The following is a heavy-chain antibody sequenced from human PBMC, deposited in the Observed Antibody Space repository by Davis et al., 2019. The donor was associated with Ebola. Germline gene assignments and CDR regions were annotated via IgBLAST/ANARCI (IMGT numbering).Heavy chain of an antibody. CDR1: GGTFSSYA. Sequence: SVQVSCKASGGTFSSYAISWVRQAPGQGLEWMGGIIPIFGTANYAQKFQGRVTITADESTSTAYMELSSLRSDDTAVYYWARVHYYDSSGPPGYWGQGTLVTVSS. D-gene: IGHD3-22*01. CDR3: ARVHYYDSSGPPGY. V-gene: IGHV1-69*13. CDR2: IIPIFGTA. J-gene: IGHJ4*02.